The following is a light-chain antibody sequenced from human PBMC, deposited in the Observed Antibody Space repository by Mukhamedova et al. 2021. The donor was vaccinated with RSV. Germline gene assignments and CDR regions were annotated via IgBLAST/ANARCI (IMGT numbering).Light chain of an antibody. Sequence: PSGVPDRFSGSKSGNTASLTVSGLQPDDEADYHCGSYAHSTTIFGGGTRLTVL. V-gene: IGLV2-8*01. CDR3: GSYAHSTTI. J-gene: IGLJ2*01.